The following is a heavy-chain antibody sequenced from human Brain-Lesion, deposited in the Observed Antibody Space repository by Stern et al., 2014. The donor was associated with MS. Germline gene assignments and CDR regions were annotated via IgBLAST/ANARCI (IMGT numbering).Heavy chain of an antibody. J-gene: IGHJ4*02. CDR2: FDPEDGET. CDR1: GYTLTELS. V-gene: IGHV1-24*01. D-gene: IGHD1-26*01. CDR3: ATLSPGAGGNYYRHFDY. Sequence: VQLLQSGAEVKKPGASVKVSCKVSGYTLTELSMHWVRQAPRKGLEWMGGFDPEDGETIYAQKFQGRVTMTEATSTDTAYMELSSLRSEDTAVYYCATLSPGAGGNYYRHFDYWGQGTLVTVSS.